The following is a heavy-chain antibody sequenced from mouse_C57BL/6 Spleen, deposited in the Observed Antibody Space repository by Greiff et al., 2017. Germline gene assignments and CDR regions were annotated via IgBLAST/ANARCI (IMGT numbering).Heavy chain of an antibody. J-gene: IGHJ3*01. CDR1: GYTFTDYY. CDR2: INPNNGGT. V-gene: IGHV1-26*01. CDR3: AKRGYGSSGGFAY. Sequence: EVQLQQSGPELVKPGASVKISCKASGYTFTDYYMNWVKQSHGKSLEWIGDINPNNGGTSYNQKFKGKATLTVDKSSSTAYMELRSLTSEDSAVYYCAKRGYGSSGGFAYWGQGTLVTVSA. D-gene: IGHD1-1*01.